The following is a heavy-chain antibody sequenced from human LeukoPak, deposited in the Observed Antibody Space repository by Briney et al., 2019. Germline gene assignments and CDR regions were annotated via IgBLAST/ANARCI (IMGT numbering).Heavy chain of an antibody. D-gene: IGHD6-13*01. CDR2: FSESSGSA. J-gene: IGHJ4*02. V-gene: IGHV3-23*01. Sequence: PGGSLRLSCAASGFTLSSHAMSWVRQAPGKGLEWISTFSESSGSAHYADSVKGRFTISRDISKNTLCLQMNSLRAEDTAVYYCARDPSRSWWGYFDYWGQGALVTVSS. CDR1: GFTLSSHA. CDR3: ARDPSRSWWGYFDY.